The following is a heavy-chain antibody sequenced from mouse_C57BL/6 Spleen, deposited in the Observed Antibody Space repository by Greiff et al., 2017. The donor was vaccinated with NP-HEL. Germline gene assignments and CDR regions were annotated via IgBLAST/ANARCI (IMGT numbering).Heavy chain of an antibody. D-gene: IGHD2-4*01. CDR1: GYTFTSYG. Sequence: VKLQESGAELARPGASVKLSCKASGYTFTSYGISWVKQRTGQGLEWIGEIYPRSGNTYYNEKFKGKATLTADKSSSTAYMELRSLTSEDSAVYFCARATIYYDYDRGDYYAMDYWGQGTSVTVSS. CDR2: IYPRSGNT. V-gene: IGHV1-81*01. J-gene: IGHJ4*01. CDR3: ARATIYYDYDRGDYYAMDY.